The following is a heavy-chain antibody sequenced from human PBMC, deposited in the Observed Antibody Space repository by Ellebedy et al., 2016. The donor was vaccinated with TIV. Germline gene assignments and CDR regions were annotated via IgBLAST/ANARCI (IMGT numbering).Heavy chain of an antibody. CDR1: GGPISRSNW. Sequence: SDTLSLTXAVSGGPISRSNWWSWVRPPPGKGLEWIGEIYHSGSINYNPSLKSRVTISVDKSKNQFSLRLSSVTAADTAIHYCARVGKSGYDLPFDYWGQGTLVTVSS. CDR3: ARVGKSGYDLPFDY. D-gene: IGHD5-12*01. J-gene: IGHJ4*02. CDR2: IYHSGSI. V-gene: IGHV4-4*02.